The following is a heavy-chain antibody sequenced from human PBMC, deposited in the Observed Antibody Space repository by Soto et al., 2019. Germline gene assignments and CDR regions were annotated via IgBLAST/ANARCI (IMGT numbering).Heavy chain of an antibody. CDR3: VKQAHGLDGVAFDY. Sequence: EVQLVESGGGLVQPGGSLRLSCSASGFIFSESTIYWVRQVPGKGLEAISAVSTSGRSTYNADSVKDRFTISRDNSKNTLFLQMGSLRPEDTAIYYCVKQAHGLDGVAFDYWGQGTQVTVAS. D-gene: IGHD2-15*01. J-gene: IGHJ4*02. CDR1: GFIFSEST. V-gene: IGHV3-64D*06. CDR2: VSTSGRST.